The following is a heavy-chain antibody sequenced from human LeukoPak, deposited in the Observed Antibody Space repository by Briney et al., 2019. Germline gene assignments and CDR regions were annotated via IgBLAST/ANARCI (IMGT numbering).Heavy chain of an antibody. J-gene: IGHJ4*02. D-gene: IGHD4-17*01. CDR1: GFSFSGYE. Sequence: GGSLRLSCAASGFSFSGYEMNWVRQATGEGLEWISYISTTGGTIYYSDSVKGRFTISSDNDNNSLYLQMNNVRVEDTAVYYGARGDDYGDSLPAYWGQGTLVTVSS. V-gene: IGHV3-48*03. CDR3: ARGDDYGDSLPAY. CDR2: ISTTGGTI.